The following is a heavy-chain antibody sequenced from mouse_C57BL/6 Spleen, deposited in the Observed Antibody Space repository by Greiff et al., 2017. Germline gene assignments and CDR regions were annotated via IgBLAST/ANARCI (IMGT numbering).Heavy chain of an antibody. CDR2: ISSGSSTI. Sequence: EVQLQESGGGLVKPGGSLKLSCAASGFTFSDYGMHWVRQAPEKGLEWVAYISSGSSTIYYADTVKGRFTISRDNAKNTLFLQMTSLRSEDTAMYYCARWGLYFDVWGTGTTVTVSS. D-gene: IGHD3-1*01. CDR1: GFTFSDYG. J-gene: IGHJ1*03. V-gene: IGHV5-17*01. CDR3: ARWGLYFDV.